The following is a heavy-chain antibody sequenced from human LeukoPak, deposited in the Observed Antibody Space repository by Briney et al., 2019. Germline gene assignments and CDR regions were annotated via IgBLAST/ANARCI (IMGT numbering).Heavy chain of an antibody. CDR1: GFTFDDYA. V-gene: IGHV3-9*01. CDR3: AKEQYGSGSYYRGMDV. CDR2: ISWNSGSI. J-gene: IGHJ6*04. D-gene: IGHD3-10*01. Sequence: PGGSLRLSCAASGFTFDDYAMHWVRQAPGKGLEWVSGISWNSGSIGYADSVKGRFTISRDNAKNSLYLQMNSLRAEDTALYYCAKEQYGSGSYYRGMDVWGKGTTVTISS.